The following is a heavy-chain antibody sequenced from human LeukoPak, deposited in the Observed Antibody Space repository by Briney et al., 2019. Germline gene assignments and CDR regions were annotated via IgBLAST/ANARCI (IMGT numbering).Heavy chain of an antibody. CDR3: ARHGSTDYFDY. CDR1: GGSISSTTSY. Sequence: SETLSLTCAVSGGSISSTTSYWGWIRQPPGKGLEWIGRIYYSGSTFYNPSLKSRVTISVDTFKNQLSLRLSSVTSADTAVYCCARHGSTDYFDYWGQGTLVTVSS. D-gene: IGHD2-2*03. V-gene: IGHV4-39*01. J-gene: IGHJ4*02. CDR2: IYYSGST.